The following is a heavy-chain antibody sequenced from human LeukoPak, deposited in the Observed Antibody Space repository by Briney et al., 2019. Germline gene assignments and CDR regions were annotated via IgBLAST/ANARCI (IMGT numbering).Heavy chain of an antibody. D-gene: IGHD1-14*01. V-gene: IGHV4-4*07. Sequence: NPSETLSLTCTVSGGSISGYYWSWIRPPAGKGLEWIGRIYTSGSTNYNPSLKSRVTMSVDTSKNQFALKLSSVTAADTALYYWARDDGIAAYYYDMDVWGQGTTVTVSS. J-gene: IGHJ6*02. CDR1: GGSISGYY. CDR2: IYTSGST. CDR3: ARDDGIAAYYYDMDV.